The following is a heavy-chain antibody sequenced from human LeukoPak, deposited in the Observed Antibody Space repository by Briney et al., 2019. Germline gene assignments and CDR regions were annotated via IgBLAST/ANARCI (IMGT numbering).Heavy chain of an antibody. Sequence: ETSETLSLTCAVYGGSFSGYYWSWIRQPPGEGLEWIGEINHSGGTNYNPSLKSRVTISVDTSKNQFSLKLSSVTAADTAVYYCARELRGYSYGSVDYWGQGTLVTVSS. J-gene: IGHJ4*02. CDR2: INHSGGT. CDR3: ARELRGYSYGSVDY. CDR1: GGSFSGYY. D-gene: IGHD5-18*01. V-gene: IGHV4-34*01.